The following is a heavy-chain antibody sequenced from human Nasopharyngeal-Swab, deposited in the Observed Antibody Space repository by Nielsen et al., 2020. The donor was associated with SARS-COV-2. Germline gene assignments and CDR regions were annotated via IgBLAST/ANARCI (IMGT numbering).Heavy chain of an antibody. V-gene: IGHV3-23*01. J-gene: IGHJ6*02. CDR1: GFTFSSYA. CDR3: ARPSRTSCLYYYYCGMDV. CDR2: ISGSGGST. Sequence: GESLKISCAASGFTFSSYAMSWVRQAPGKGLEWVSAISGSGGSTYYADSVKGRFTISRDNSKNTLYLQMNSLRAEDTAVYYCARPSRTSCLYYYYCGMDVWGQGTTVTVSS. D-gene: IGHD2-2*01.